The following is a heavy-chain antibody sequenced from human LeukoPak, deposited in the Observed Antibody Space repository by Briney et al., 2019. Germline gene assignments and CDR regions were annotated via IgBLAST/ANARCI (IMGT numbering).Heavy chain of an antibody. J-gene: IGHJ4*02. V-gene: IGHV1-18*01. D-gene: IGHD3-22*01. CDR1: GYTFTSYG. CDR2: ISAYNGNT. Sequence: ASVKVSFTASGYTFTSYGISWVRQAPGQGLEWMGWISAYNGNTNYAQKLQGRVTTTTDTSTSTAYMELRSLRSDDTAVYYCARGYYYDSSGLNFDYWGQGTLVTVSS. CDR3: ARGYYYDSSGLNFDY.